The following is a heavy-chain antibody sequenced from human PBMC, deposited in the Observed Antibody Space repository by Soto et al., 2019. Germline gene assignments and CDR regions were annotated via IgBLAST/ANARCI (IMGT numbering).Heavy chain of an antibody. D-gene: IGHD4-17*01. CDR2: LYYSGST. J-gene: IGHJ4*02. CDR3: ARGNPYGVAFDY. V-gene: IGHV4-59*01. Sequence: KPSETLSLTCTVSGDSISRYYWNWIRQPPGKGLEWTGNLYYSGSTNYNPSLKSRVTISVDTSKNQFSLRLSSVTAADTAVYYCARGNPYGVAFDYWGQGTLVTVSS. CDR1: GDSISRYY.